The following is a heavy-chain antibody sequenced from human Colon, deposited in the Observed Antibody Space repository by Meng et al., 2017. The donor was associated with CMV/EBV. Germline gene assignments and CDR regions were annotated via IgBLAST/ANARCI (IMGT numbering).Heavy chain of an antibody. V-gene: IGHV3-23*03. CDR3: AKVRTPGHYGAGIPHFDL. D-gene: IGHD3-3*01. Sequence: GESLKISCAASGFTFSSYAMSWVRQAPGKGLEWVSLIYSGDTTTYYADSVKGRFTISRDNSKNTLNLQMNTLRAEDTALYYCAKVRTPGHYGAGIPHFDLWGQGTLVTVSS. CDR2: IYSGDTTT. CDR1: GFTFSSYA. J-gene: IGHJ4*02.